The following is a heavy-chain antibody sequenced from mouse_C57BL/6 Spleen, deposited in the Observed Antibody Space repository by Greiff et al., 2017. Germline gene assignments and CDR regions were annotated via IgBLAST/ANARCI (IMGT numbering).Heavy chain of an antibody. J-gene: IGHJ4*01. CDR3: ARGYYYDAMDY. Sequence: EVKLVESGPGMVKPSQSLSLTCTVTGYSITSGYDWHWIRHFPGNKLEWMGYIIYSGSTNYNPSLKSRISITHDTSKNHFFLKLNSVTTEDTATYYCARGYYYDAMDYGGQGTSVTVFS. D-gene: IGHD1-1*01. CDR2: IIYSGST. V-gene: IGHV3-1*01. CDR1: GYSITSGYD.